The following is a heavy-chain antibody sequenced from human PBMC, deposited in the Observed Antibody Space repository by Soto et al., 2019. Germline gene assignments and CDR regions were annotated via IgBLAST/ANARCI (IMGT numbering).Heavy chain of an antibody. Sequence: PSETLSLTCAVYGGSFYDYYWSWIRQPPGKGLEWIGEINHGGTINYNPSLESRVTISVDTSKNQFSLSLSSVTAADTAVYYCARGRVGATHWNWLGPWGQGTLVTVSS. V-gene: IGHV4-34*01. CDR3: ARGRVGATHWNWLGP. CDR2: INHGGTI. J-gene: IGHJ5*02. D-gene: IGHD1-26*01. CDR1: GGSFYDYY.